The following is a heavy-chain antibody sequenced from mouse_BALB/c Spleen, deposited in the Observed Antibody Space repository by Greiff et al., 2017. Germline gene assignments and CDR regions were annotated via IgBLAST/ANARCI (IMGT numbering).Heavy chain of an antibody. CDR3: ARRPNYYAMDY. J-gene: IGHJ4*01. CDR2: INPGSGGT. D-gene: IGHD5-1*01. Sequence: QVQLQQSGAELVRPGTSVKVSCKASGYAFTNYLIEWVKQRPGQGLEWIGVINPGSGGTNYNEKFKGKATLTADKSSSTAYMQLSSLTSDDSAVYFCARRPNYYAMDYWGQGTSVTVSS. CDR1: GYAFTNYL. V-gene: IGHV1-54*01.